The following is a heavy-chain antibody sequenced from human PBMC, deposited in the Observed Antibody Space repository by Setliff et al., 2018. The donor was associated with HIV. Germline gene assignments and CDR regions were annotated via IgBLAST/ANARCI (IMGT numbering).Heavy chain of an antibody. CDR3: TRGRGIIGALVY. D-gene: IGHD2-21*01. CDR2: IIPIHGTS. Sequence: GASVKVSCKSSGGTFNSYAISWVRQAPGRGLEWMGGIIPIHGTSNYAQRFQGRVTITADESTSTAYMELYNLRSEDTAMYYCTRGRGIIGALVYWGQGTLVTVSS. J-gene: IGHJ4*02. CDR1: GGTFNSYA. V-gene: IGHV1-69*13.